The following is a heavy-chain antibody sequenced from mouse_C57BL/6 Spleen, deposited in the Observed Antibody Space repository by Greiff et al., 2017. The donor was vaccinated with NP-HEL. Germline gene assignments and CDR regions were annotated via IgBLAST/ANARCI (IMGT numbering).Heavy chain of an antibody. V-gene: IGHV3-5*01. J-gene: IGHJ4*01. CDR2: IYYSGTI. CDR1: GISITTGNYR. CDR3: ARDDDYDDGYAMDY. Sequence: EVKLVESGPGLVKPSQTVFLTCTVTGISITTGNYRWSWIRQFPGNKLEWIGYIYYSGTITYNPSLTSRTTITRDTPKNQFFLEMNSLTAEDTATYYCARDDDYDDGYAMDYWGQGTSVTVSS. D-gene: IGHD2-4*01.